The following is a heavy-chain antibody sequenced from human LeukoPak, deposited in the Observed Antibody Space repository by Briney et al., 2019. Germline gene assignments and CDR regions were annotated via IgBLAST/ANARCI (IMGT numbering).Heavy chain of an antibody. CDR2: VYPGDSDT. V-gene: IGHV5-51*01. CDR3: ARSPWNSYDY. J-gene: IGHJ4*02. Sequence: GESLKISCKASGYSFTSYWIGWVRQMPGKGLEWMAIVYPGDSDTRYSPSFRGQVTISADKSISTAYLQWSSLKASGTAMYYCARSPWNSYDYWGQGALVTVSS. D-gene: IGHD5-12*01. CDR1: GYSFTSYW.